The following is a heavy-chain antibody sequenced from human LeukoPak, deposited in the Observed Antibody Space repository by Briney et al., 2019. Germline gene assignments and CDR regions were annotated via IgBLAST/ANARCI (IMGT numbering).Heavy chain of an antibody. V-gene: IGHV4-59*01. CDR3: ARGVVAAAGRIFDF. J-gene: IGHJ4*02. CDR2: VFYSGST. CDR1: GGSINRYY. D-gene: IGHD6-13*01. Sequence: PSETLSLTCTVSGGSINRYYWSWIRQPPGEGLEWIGYVFYSGSTKYNPSLKSRVTISLDTSKNQFSLKLSSVTAADTAVYYCARGVVAAAGRIFDFWGQGTLVTVSS.